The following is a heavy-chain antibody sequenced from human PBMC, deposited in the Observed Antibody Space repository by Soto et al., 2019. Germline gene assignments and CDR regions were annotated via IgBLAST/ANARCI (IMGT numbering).Heavy chain of an antibody. CDR2: ISYDGSNK. CDR3: ARIPPDYSNYYYYGMDV. Sequence: GGSLRLSCAASGLTFSSYAMHWVRQAPGKGLEWVAVISYDGSNKYYADSVKGRFTISRDNSKNTLYLQMNSLRAQDTAVYYCARIPPDYSNYYYYGMDVWGQGTTVTVSS. D-gene: IGHD4-4*01. V-gene: IGHV3-30-3*01. CDR1: GLTFSSYA. J-gene: IGHJ6*02.